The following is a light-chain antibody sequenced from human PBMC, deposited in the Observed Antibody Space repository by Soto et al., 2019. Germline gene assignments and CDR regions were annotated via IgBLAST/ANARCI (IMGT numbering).Light chain of an antibody. CDR1: QSISSY. CDR3: QQSYSTPDRFT. V-gene: IGKV1-39*01. Sequence: DIQMTQSPSSLSASVGDRVTITCRASQSISSYLNWYQQKPGKAPKLLIYAASSLQSGVPSRFSGSGSGTDFTLTISSLQPEDFATYYCQQSYSTPDRFTFGPGTKVDIK. CDR2: AAS. J-gene: IGKJ3*01.